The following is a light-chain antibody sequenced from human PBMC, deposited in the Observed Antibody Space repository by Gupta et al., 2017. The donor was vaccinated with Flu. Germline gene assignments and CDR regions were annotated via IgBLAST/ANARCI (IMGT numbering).Light chain of an antibody. J-gene: IGLJ3*02. V-gene: IGLV1-51*02. CDR2: ENN. CDR1: SSNIGSNY. CDR3: GTWDSSLSARV. Sequence: KSTSSCSGSSSNIGSNYVSWYQQLPGTAPKLLIYENNKRPSGIPDRFSGSKSGTSATLGITGLQTGDEADYYCGTWDSSLSARVFGGGTKLTVL.